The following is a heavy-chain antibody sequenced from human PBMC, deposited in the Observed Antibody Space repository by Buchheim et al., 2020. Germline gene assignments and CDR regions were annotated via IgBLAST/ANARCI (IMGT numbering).Heavy chain of an antibody. D-gene: IGHD4-11*01. J-gene: IGHJ5*02. Sequence: EVQLVQSGAEVKKPGESLRISCKGSGYSFISYWISWVRQMPGKGLEWMGKIEPSDSYTNYSPSFQGHVTMSVDKSISTAYLQWSSLKATDTAVYYCARIRTTVYNWFDPWGQGTL. CDR3: ARIRTTVYNWFDP. V-gene: IGHV5-10-1*03. CDR2: IEPSDSYT. CDR1: GYSFISYW.